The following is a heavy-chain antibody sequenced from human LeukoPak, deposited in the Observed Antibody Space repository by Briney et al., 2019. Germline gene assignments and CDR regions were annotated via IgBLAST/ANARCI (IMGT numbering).Heavy chain of an antibody. D-gene: IGHD3-22*01. J-gene: IGHJ4*02. CDR3: ARGLRYYDSSGYPEAYYFDY. V-gene: IGHV3-48*04. Sequence: GGSLRLSCAASGFTFSSYSMNWVRQAPGKGLEWVSYISSSSSTIYYADSVKGRFTISRDNAKNSLYLQMNSLRAEDTAVHYCARGLRYYDSSGYPEAYYFDYWGQGTLVTVSS. CDR2: ISSSSSTI. CDR1: GFTFSSYS.